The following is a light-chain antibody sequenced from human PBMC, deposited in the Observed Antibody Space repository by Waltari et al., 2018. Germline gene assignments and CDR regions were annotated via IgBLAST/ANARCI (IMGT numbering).Light chain of an antibody. CDR2: DAS. V-gene: IGKV1D-12*01. CDR3: QETNTFPIT. J-gene: IGKJ5*01. CDR1: QDISNQ. Sequence: DIQMTQSPSSVSASVGDTVTITCRASQDISNQLTWYQQKPGKAPKFLIYDASTLESGVRSRFSGSGSGTDFTLTVRSLQPEDFATCYCQETNTFPITFGQGTRLEIK.